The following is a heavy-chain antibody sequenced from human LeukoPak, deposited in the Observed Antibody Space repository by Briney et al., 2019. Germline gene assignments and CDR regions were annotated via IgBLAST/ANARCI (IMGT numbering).Heavy chain of an antibody. CDR3: ARDSSVVTAVFDY. Sequence: PSETLSLTCTVSGGSISSYYWSWIRQPPGKGLEWIGYIYYSGSTNYNPSLKSRVTISVDTSKNQFSLKLSSVTAADTAVYYCARDSSVVTAVFDYWGQGTLVTVSS. J-gene: IGHJ4*02. CDR2: IYYSGST. CDR1: GGSISSYY. D-gene: IGHD2-21*02. V-gene: IGHV4-59*01.